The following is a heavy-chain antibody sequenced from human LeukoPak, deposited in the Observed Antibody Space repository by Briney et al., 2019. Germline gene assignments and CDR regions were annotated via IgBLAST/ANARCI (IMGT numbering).Heavy chain of an antibody. Sequence: ASVKVSCKASGYTFTGYYMRWGRQAPGQGLEWMGWINPNSGGTNYAQKFQGRVTMTRDTSISTAYMELSRLRSDDTAVYYCAREIRYNWNYGSLLFDPWGQGTLVTVSS. V-gene: IGHV1-2*02. CDR3: AREIRYNWNYGSLLFDP. J-gene: IGHJ5*02. D-gene: IGHD1-7*01. CDR2: INPNSGGT. CDR1: GYTFTGYY.